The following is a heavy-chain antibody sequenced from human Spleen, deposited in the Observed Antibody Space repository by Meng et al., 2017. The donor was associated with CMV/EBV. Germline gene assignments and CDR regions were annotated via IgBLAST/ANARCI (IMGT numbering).Heavy chain of an antibody. V-gene: IGHV3-48*03. D-gene: IGHD2-2*01. CDR1: GITFRNYD. CDR2: ISSSGSTI. CDR3: ATTRYCSSTNCPAGGY. Sequence: GESLKISCAASGITFRNYDMNWVRQAPGKGLEWVSFISSSGSTIYYADSVKGRFTISRANARNSLFLQMNSLRAEDTAVYYCATTRYCSSTNCPAGGYWGQGTLVTVSS. J-gene: IGHJ4*02.